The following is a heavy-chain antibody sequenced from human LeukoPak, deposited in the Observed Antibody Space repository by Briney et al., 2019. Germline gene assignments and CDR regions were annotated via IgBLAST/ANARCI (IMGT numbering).Heavy chain of an antibody. CDR2: INGVGSDR. J-gene: IGHJ5*01. Sequence: GGSLRLSCTASGFTFSSYYMHWVRQAPGKGLVWVSRINGVGSDRIYADSVKGRFTISRDNAKNTVYLQMNSLRDEDTALYYCTRDWHHYDFDSWGQGTLVTVSS. V-gene: IGHV3-74*01. CDR3: TRDWHHYDFDS. CDR1: GFTFSSYY. D-gene: IGHD3-3*01.